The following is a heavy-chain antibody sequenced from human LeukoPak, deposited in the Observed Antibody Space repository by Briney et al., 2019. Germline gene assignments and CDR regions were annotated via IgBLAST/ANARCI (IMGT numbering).Heavy chain of an antibody. D-gene: IGHD5-24*01. V-gene: IGHV3-23*01. CDR1: GFTFSSYA. CDR3: AKDTSLYGYNYAFDI. Sequence: GGSLRLSCAASGFTFSSYAMSWVRQAPGKGLEWVSAISGSGGSTYYAYSVEGGFTISRDNSKNTLYLQMNSLRAEDTAVYYCAKDTSLYGYNYAFDIWGQGTMVTVSS. J-gene: IGHJ3*02. CDR2: ISGSGGST.